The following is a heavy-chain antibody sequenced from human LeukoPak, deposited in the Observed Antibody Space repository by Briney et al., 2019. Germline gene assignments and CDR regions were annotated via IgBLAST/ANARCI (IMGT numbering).Heavy chain of an antibody. Sequence: GGSLRLSCAASGFTFSNHYMNWVRQAPGKGLEWVANIKVDGSEKNYVDSVKGRFTISRDNAKNSLFLRMNTLRAEDTAVYYCTRSSAGAFSIWGQGTMVTVSS. CDR2: IKVDGSEK. J-gene: IGHJ3*02. CDR1: GFTFSNHY. V-gene: IGHV3-7*05. CDR3: TRSSAGAFSI. D-gene: IGHD6-19*01.